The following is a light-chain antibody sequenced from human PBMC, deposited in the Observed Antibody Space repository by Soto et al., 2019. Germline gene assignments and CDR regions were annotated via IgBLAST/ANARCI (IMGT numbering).Light chain of an antibody. CDR3: QHRMNWPLP. Sequence: EIVLTQSPATLSLSPGERATLSCRASQTVSSYLLWYQQKPGQAPMLLIYDASYRASGTPARFSGSGSETDFTLTISSLEPEDFAVYYCQHRMNWPLPFGQGTRLEIK. J-gene: IGKJ5*01. V-gene: IGKV3-11*01. CDR1: QTVSSY. CDR2: DAS.